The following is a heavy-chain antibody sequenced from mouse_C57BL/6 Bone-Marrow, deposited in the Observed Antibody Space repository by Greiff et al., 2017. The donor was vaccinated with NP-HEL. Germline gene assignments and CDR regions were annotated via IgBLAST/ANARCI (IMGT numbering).Heavy chain of an antibody. CDR3: ARGDDYDVYFDD. CDR2: IDPSDSYT. J-gene: IGHJ2*01. CDR1: GYTFTSYW. D-gene: IGHD2-4*01. Sequence: QVQLQQPGAELVMPGASVKLSCKASGYTFTSYWMHWVKQRPGQGLEWIGEIDPSDSYTNYNQKFKGKSTLTVDKSSSTAYMQLSSLTSEDSAVDYCARGDDYDVYFDDWGQGTTLTVSS. V-gene: IGHV1-69*01.